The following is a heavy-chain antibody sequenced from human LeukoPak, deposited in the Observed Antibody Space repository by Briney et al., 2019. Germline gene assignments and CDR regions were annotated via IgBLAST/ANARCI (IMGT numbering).Heavy chain of an antibody. V-gene: IGHV3-33*01. CDR3: ASWRGSGSYGGYFDY. J-gene: IGHJ4*02. D-gene: IGHD3-10*01. CDR1: GFTFSSYG. CDR2: IWYDGSNR. Sequence: GGSLRLSCAASGFTFSSYGVYWVRQAPGKGLEWVALIWYDGSNRYCADSVKGRFTISRDNSKNTLYLQMNSLRAEDTAVYYCASWRGSGSYGGYFDYWGQGTLVTVSS.